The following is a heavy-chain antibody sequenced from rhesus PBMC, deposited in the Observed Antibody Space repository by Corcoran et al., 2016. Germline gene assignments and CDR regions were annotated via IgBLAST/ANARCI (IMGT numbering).Heavy chain of an antibody. Sequence: QVQLQESGPGLVKPSETLSLTCAVSGGYFSSYWWSWIRQPPGKGLEWIWQRPGKGREGSGEIKGNRGRTNENPSIKSRVTISKDASKNQCSLKVSAVTAADTAVYYCARWDLHFDYWGQGVLVTVSS. V-gene: IGHV4-80*01. CDR3: ARWDLHFDY. J-gene: IGHJ4*01. D-gene: IGHD1-38*01. CDR1: GGYFSSYW. CDR2: IKGNRGRT.